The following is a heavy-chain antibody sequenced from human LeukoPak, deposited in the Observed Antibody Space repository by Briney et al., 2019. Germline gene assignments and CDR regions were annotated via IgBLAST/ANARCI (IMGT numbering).Heavy chain of an antibody. CDR3: ARLGGDTYYFGSASYPTWYFDL. D-gene: IGHD3-10*01. Sequence: GESLQISCQASGYTFTTYWIGWVRQMPGKGLECMGIIYPDDSDTTYSPSFQGQVTISADKSFSTAYLQWSSLKAADTAIYYWARLGGDTYYFGSASYPTWYFDLWGRGTLVTVSS. J-gene: IGHJ2*01. CDR1: GYTFTTYW. CDR2: IYPDDSDT. V-gene: IGHV5-51*01.